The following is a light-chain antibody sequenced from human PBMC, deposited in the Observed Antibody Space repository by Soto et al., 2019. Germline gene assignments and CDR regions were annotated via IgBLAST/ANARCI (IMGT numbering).Light chain of an antibody. CDR1: QYISTW. V-gene: IGKV1-5*03. J-gene: IGKJ1*01. CDR2: KAS. CDR3: QQYDSYPWT. Sequence: DIQMTQSPSTLSASVGARVTLTCRATQYISTWLAWYQQKPGKAPKLLIYKASDLQSGVPSSFSGSGSGTEFTLTISSLQPDDFATYYCQQYDSYPWTFGQGTKVE.